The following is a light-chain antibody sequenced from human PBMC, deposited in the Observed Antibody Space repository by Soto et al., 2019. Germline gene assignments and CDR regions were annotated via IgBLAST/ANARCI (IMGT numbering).Light chain of an antibody. V-gene: IGLV2-8*01. J-gene: IGLJ1*01. CDR2: EVS. Sequence: QSVLTQPPSASGSPGQSVTISCTGTSSDVGGYNYVSWYQQHPGKAPKLMIYEVSKRPSGVPDRFSGSKSGNTASLTVSGLQAEDEADYYCSSYAGSHNLPSVFGTGTKVTV. CDR1: SSDVGGYNY. CDR3: SSYAGSHNLPSV.